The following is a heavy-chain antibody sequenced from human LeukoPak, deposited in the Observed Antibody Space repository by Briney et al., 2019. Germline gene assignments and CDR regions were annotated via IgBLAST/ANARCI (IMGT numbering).Heavy chain of an antibody. CDR1: GFTFSSYG. D-gene: IGHD3-16*01. CDR3: AKPLWGFNSRFDY. CDR2: ISGSGGST. J-gene: IGHJ4*02. V-gene: IGHV3-23*01. Sequence: GGSLRLSCAASGFTFSSYGMSWVRQAPGKGLEWVSAISGSGGSTYYADSCKGRFTISRDNSKNTLYLQMNSLRAEDTAVYYCAKPLWGFNSRFDYWGQGTLVTVSS.